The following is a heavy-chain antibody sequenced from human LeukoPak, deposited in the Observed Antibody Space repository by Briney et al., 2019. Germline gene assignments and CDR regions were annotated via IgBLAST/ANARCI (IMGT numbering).Heavy chain of an antibody. CDR3: ARSFTPYQPLDVFDY. CDR2: IYYSGST. V-gene: IGHV4-39*01. J-gene: IGHJ4*02. CDR1: GGSISSSSYF. D-gene: IGHD2-2*01. Sequence: PSETLSLTCTVSGGSISSSSYFWGWIRQPPGKGLEWIGSIYYSGSTYYNPSLKSRVTISVDTSKNQFSLKLSSVTAADTAVYYCARSFTPYQPLDVFDYWGQGTLVTVSP.